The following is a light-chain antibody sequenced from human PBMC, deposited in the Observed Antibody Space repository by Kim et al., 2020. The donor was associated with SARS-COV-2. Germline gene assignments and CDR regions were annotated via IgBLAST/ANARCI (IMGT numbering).Light chain of an antibody. CDR3: QQRGNWPMT. CDR1: TSLRGS. V-gene: IGKV3-11*01. CDR2: DAF. J-gene: IGKJ1*01. Sequence: FSPGESAPRPCRDSTSLRGSYAGYQQKPGQAPRLVIYDAFSKSTGIPARFSGSGSGTDLTLTISSLEPEDFAVYYCQQRGNWPMTFGQGTKVDIK.